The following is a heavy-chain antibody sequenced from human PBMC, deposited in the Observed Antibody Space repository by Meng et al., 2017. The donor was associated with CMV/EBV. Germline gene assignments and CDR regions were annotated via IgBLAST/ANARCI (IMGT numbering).Heavy chain of an antibody. CDR1: GFTFSSYW. CDR3: ARGATVTSYYYYYGMDV. V-gene: IGHV3-7*01. CDR2: IKQDGSEK. D-gene: IGHD4-11*01. Sequence: GGSLRLSCAASGFTFSSYWMSWVRQAPGKGREWVANIKQDGSEKYYVDSVKGRFTISRDNAKNSLYLQMNSLRAEDTAVYYCARGATVTSYYYYYGMDVWGQGTTVTVSS. J-gene: IGHJ6*02.